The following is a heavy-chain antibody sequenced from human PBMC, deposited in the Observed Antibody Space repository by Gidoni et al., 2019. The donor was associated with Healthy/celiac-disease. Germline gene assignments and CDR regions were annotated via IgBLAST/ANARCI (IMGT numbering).Heavy chain of an antibody. CDR3: ARGVGNSERYYYYGMDV. D-gene: IGHD4-4*01. Sequence: QVQLQQWGAGLLKPSETLSLTCAVYGGSFSGYYWSWIRQPPGKGLEWIGEINHSGSTNYNPSLKSRVTISVDTSKNQFSLKLSSVTAADTAVYYCARGVGNSERYYYYGMDVRGQGTTVTVSS. CDR1: GGSFSGYY. CDR2: INHSGST. V-gene: IGHV4-34*01. J-gene: IGHJ6*02.